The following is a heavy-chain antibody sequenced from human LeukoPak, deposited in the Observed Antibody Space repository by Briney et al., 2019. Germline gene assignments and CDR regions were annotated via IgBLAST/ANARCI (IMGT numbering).Heavy chain of an antibody. Sequence: GASVKVSCKASGYTFTTYGISWVRQAPGQGLEWMGWISAYNGNTKYAQKLRDRVTMTTNTPTSTAYMELRSLRSDDTAVYYCAREYYYDSSGYYSPEYYCGMDVWGQGTTVTVSS. J-gene: IGHJ6*02. CDR3: AREYYYDSSGYYSPEYYCGMDV. D-gene: IGHD3-22*01. CDR1: GYTFTTYG. V-gene: IGHV1-18*01. CDR2: ISAYNGNT.